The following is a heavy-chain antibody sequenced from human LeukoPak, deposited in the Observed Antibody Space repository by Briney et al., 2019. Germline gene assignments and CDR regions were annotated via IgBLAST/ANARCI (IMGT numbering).Heavy chain of an antibody. D-gene: IGHD3-10*01. J-gene: IGHJ4*02. Sequence: GESLKISFKGSGYSFTSYWISWVRQMPGKGLEWMGRIDPSDSYTNYSPSFQGHVTISAAKSISTAYLQWSSLKASDTAMYYCAITYYYGSGSYYNAYWGQGTLVTVCS. CDR1: GYSFTSYW. CDR2: IDPSDSYT. CDR3: AITYYYGSGSYYNAY. V-gene: IGHV5-10-1*01.